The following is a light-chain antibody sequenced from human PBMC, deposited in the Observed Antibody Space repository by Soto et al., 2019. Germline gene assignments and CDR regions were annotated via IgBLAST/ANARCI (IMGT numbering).Light chain of an antibody. CDR1: SSNIGARYD. Sequence: QSVLTQPPSVSGAPGQRGTISCTGSSSNIGARYDVHWYQQLPGTAPKLLIYDNSNRPSGVPDRFSGSKSGTSASLAITGLQAEDEADYYCQSYDSSLSGSWVFGGGTKLTVL. CDR2: DNS. CDR3: QSYDSSLSGSWV. J-gene: IGLJ3*02. V-gene: IGLV1-40*01.